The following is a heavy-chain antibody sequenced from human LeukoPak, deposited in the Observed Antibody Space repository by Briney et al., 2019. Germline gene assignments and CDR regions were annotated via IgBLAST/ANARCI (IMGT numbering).Heavy chain of an antibody. CDR3: AREGSYYDFWSGYFADRPYNWFDP. CDR2: ISYDGSNK. CDR1: GFTFSSYG. D-gene: IGHD3-3*01. J-gene: IGHJ5*02. Sequence: GGSLRLSCAASGFTFSSYGMHWVRQAPGKGLEWVAVISYDGSNKYYADSVKGRFTISRDNSKNTLYLQMNSLRAEDTAVYYCAREGSYYDFWSGYFADRPYNWFDPWGQGTLVTVSS. V-gene: IGHV3-30*19.